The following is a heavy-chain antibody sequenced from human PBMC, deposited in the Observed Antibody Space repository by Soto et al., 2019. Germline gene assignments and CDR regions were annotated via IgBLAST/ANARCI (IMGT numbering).Heavy chain of an antibody. CDR1: GGSISSGGYS. Sequence: QLQLQESGSGLVKPSQTLSLTCAVSGGSISSGGYSWSGIRQRPGKGLEWIGYIYHSGSTYYNPYPKSRVTISVNRSKHQFSLKLSSVTAADTAVYYCASEGWGPPLGMDVWGQGTTVTVSS. D-gene: IGHD3-16*01. V-gene: IGHV4-30-2*01. CDR3: ASEGWGPPLGMDV. CDR2: IYHSGST. J-gene: IGHJ6*02.